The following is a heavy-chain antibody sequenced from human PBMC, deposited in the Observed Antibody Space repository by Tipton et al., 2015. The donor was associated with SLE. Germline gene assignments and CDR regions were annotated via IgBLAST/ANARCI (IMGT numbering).Heavy chain of an antibody. D-gene: IGHD1-26*01. CDR3: ASGSYQYYFDY. CDR1: GFTFSRYT. J-gene: IGHJ4*02. Sequence: SLRLSCAASGFTFSRYTMNWVRQAPGKGLEWLSYISSSSSGTYYADSVKGRFTIYRDNAKNSVYLQMNSLRADDTAVYYCASGSYQYYFDYWGQGTLVTVSS. CDR2: ISSSSSGT. V-gene: IGHV3-48*01.